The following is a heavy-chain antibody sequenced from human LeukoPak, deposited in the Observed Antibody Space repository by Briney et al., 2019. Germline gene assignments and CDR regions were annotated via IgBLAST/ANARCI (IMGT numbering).Heavy chain of an antibody. J-gene: IGHJ4*02. CDR2: INHSGST. CDR3: ARRFVVVPAARVASFDY. D-gene: IGHD2-2*01. Sequence: SETLSLTCAVYGGSFSGYYWSWIRQPPGKGLEWIGEINHSGSTNYNPSLKSRVTISVDTSKNQFSLKLSSETAADTAVYYCARRFVVVPAARVASFDYWGQGTLVTVSS. CDR1: GGSFSGYY. V-gene: IGHV4-34*01.